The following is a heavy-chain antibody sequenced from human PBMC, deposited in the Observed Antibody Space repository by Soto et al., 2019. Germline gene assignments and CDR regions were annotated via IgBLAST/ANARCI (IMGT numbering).Heavy chain of an antibody. CDR1: GYSFTSYW. D-gene: IGHD5-18*01. CDR3: ASRTTAMVPSDY. V-gene: IGHV5-10-1*01. J-gene: IGHJ4*02. CDR2: IDPSDSYT. Sequence: PGESLKIACKGSGYSFTSYWISWVRQMPGKGLEWMGRIDPSDSYTNYSPSFQGHVTISADKSISTAYLQWSSLKASDTAMYYCASRTTAMVPSDYWGQGTLVTVSS.